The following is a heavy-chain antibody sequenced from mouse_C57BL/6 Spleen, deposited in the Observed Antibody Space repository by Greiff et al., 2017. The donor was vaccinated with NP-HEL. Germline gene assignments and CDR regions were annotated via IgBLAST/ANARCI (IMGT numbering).Heavy chain of an antibody. CDR1: GYTFTSYW. J-gene: IGHJ3*01. D-gene: IGHD2-5*01. Sequence: VQLQQPGAELVKPGASVKLSCKASGYTFTSYWMQWVKQRPGQGLEWIGEIDPSDSYTNYNQKFKGKATLTVDTSSSTAYMQLSSLTSEDSAVYYCARSSNYVTWFAYWGQGTLVTVSA. CDR2: IDPSDSYT. CDR3: ARSSNYVTWFAY. V-gene: IGHV1-50*01.